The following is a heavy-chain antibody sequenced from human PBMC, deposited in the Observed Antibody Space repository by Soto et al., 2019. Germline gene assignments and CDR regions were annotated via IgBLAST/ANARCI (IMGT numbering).Heavy chain of an antibody. CDR2: IDPSDSYT. Sequence: GESLKISCKGSGYSFTSYWISWVRQMPGKGLEWMGRIDPSDSYTNYSPSFQGHVTISAGKSISTAYLQWSSLKASDTAMYYCARPNSYDYGMDVWGQGTTVTVSS. J-gene: IGHJ6*02. CDR1: GYSFTSYW. V-gene: IGHV5-10-1*01. D-gene: IGHD2-8*01. CDR3: ARPNSYDYGMDV.